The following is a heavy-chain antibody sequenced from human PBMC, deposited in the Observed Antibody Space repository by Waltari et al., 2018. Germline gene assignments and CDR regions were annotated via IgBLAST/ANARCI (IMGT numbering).Heavy chain of an antibody. CDR1: GYSFNNYW. D-gene: IGHD6-19*01. CDR3: AGAVSGTAWFDP. CDR2: MNPGDSDT. V-gene: IGHV5-51*03. J-gene: IGHJ5*02. Sequence: EVQLVQSGVEVKKPGESLKISCKASGYSFNNYWIGWVRQMPGKGLEWMGIMNPGDSDTRYSPSFQGQVTVSADKSISTAYLQWSSLKASDSAMYYCAGAVSGTAWFDPWGQGTLVTVSS.